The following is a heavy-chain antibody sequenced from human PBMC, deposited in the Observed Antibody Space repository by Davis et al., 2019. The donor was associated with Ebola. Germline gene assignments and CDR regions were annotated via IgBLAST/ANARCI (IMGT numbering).Heavy chain of an antibody. CDR2: ISFDGSSE. Sequence: GESLKISCAASGFTFSNFAMHWIRQAPGKGLEWVAFISFDGSSESYTDSVKGRFTVSRDNAKNALYLQMNSLRAEDTSVYYCASYVLGWGQGTLVAVST. J-gene: IGHJ4*02. CDR3: ASYVLG. V-gene: IGHV3-30*04. CDR1: GFTFSNFA. D-gene: IGHD3-10*02.